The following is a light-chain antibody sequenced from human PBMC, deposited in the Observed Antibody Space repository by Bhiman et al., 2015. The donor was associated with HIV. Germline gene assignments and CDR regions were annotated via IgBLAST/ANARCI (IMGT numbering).Light chain of an antibody. J-gene: IGLJ3*02. V-gene: IGLV2-8*01. CDR2: EVN. Sequence: QSALTQPASVSGSPGHSITVSCTGTGSDIGGYDYVSWYQQHPGKAPKLIISEVNKRPSGVPDRFSGSKSGNTASLTVSGLQAEDEADYYCSSYRVFGGGTKLTVL. CDR3: SSYRV. CDR1: GSDIGGYDY.